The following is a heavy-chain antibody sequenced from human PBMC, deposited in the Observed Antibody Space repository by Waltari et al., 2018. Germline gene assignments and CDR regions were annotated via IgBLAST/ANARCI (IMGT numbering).Heavy chain of an antibody. CDR2: INHNGNI. CDR1: GGSFRGYY. D-gene: IGHD2-8*02. J-gene: IGHJ6*02. CDR3: VRLEDCTGPGGNCYSGDSFAMDV. Sequence: QVQLQQWGAGLLQPSETLSLPCAVYGGSFRGYYLGWVRPPPGKGLEWIGEINHNGNINRNPSLRSRVTMLVDTSKSQLSLKINSVTAADTAVYYCVRLEDCTGPGGNCYSGDSFAMDVWGQGTTVTVSS. V-gene: IGHV4-34*02.